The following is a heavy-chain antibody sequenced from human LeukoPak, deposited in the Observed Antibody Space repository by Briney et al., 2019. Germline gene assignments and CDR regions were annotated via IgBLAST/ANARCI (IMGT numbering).Heavy chain of an antibody. CDR2: INPNSGGT. D-gene: IGHD3-22*01. V-gene: IGHV1-2*02. CDR3: ARGNYYDSSGYYMKKNWFDP. Sequence: ASVKASCKASGYTFTGYYMHWVRQAPGQGLEWMGWINPNSGGTNYAQKFQGRVTMTRDTSISTAYMELSRLRSDDTAVYYCARGNYYDSSGYYMKKNWFDPWGQGTLVTVSS. J-gene: IGHJ5*02. CDR1: GYTFTGYY.